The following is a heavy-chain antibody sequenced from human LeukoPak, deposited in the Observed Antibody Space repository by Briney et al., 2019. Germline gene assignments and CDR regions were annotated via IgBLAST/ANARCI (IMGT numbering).Heavy chain of an antibody. D-gene: IGHD3-3*01. V-gene: IGHV3-48*03. J-gene: IGHJ6*03. CDR2: ISSSGSTI. Sequence: PGRSLRLSCAASGFTFSSYEMNWVRQAPGKGLEWVSYISSSGSTIYYADSVKGRFTISRDNAKNSLYLQMNSLRAEDTAVYYCARSLSYYDFWSGYHFYYYYYYMDVWGKGTTVTVSS. CDR3: ARSLSYYDFWSGYHFYYYYYYMDV. CDR1: GFTFSSYE.